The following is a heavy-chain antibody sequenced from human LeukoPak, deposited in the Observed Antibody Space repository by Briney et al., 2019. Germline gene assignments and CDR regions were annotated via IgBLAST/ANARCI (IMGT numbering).Heavy chain of an antibody. CDR1: GYTFTGYY. Sequence: ASVKVSCKASGYTFTGYYMHWVRQAPGQGLEWMGWINPNSGGTNYAQKFQGRVTMTRDTSISTAYRELSRLRSDDTAVYYCARASGGSHNWFDPWGQGTLVTVSS. CDR3: ARASGGSHNWFDP. V-gene: IGHV1-2*02. D-gene: IGHD1-26*01. CDR2: INPNSGGT. J-gene: IGHJ5*02.